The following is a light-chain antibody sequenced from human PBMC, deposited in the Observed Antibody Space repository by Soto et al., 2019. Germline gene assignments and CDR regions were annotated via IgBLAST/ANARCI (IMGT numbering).Light chain of an antibody. V-gene: IGKV1-39*01. CDR3: HQSYTSPRT. Sequence: DIQMTQSPSSLSASVGDGVTITCRASQTISNSLSWYQQKPGKAPKLLIYAASSLQSGVPSRFTGSGSGTDFTLIISSLQPEDFATYYCHQSYTSPRTFGPGNKVGIK. J-gene: IGKJ3*01. CDR1: QTISNS. CDR2: AAS.